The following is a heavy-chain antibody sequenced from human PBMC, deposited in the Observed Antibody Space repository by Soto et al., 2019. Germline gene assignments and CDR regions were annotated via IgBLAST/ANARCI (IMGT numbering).Heavy chain of an antibody. Sequence: QVQLQQWGAGLLKPSETLSLTCAVYGGSFSGYYWSWIRQPPGKGLEWIGEINHSGSTNYNPSLKSRVTISVDTSKNQFSLKLSSVTAADTAVYYCARVSSPRTIVRGVTDYWGQGTLVTVSS. D-gene: IGHD3-10*01. J-gene: IGHJ4*02. CDR3: ARVSSPRTIVRGVTDY. V-gene: IGHV4-34*01. CDR1: GGSFSGYY. CDR2: INHSGST.